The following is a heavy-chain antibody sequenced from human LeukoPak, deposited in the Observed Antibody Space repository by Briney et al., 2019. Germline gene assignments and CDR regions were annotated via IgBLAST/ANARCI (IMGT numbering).Heavy chain of an antibody. V-gene: IGHV4-59*11. CDR2: IYYTGST. Sequence: SETLSLTCTVSGGSISSHYWSWIRQPPGKGLEWIGYIYYTGSTNYNPSLKSRVTISVDTSKNQFSLKLSSVTAADTAVYYCARGVRFLEWLQFDYWGQRTLVTVSS. J-gene: IGHJ4*02. D-gene: IGHD3-3*01. CDR1: GGSISSHY. CDR3: ARGVRFLEWLQFDY.